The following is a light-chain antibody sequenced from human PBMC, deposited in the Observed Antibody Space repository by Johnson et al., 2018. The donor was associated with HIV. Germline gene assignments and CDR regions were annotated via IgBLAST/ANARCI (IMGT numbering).Light chain of an antibody. Sequence: QLVLTQPPSVSAAPGQKVTVSCSGSSSNIGNNYVSWYQQFPGTAPKLLIYDNNKRPSGIPDRFSGSKSGTSATLGITGLQTGDEADYYCGTWDSSLSAGVFGTGTNVTV. V-gene: IGLV1-51*01. CDR3: GTWDSSLSAGV. CDR2: DNN. J-gene: IGLJ1*01. CDR1: SSNIGNNY.